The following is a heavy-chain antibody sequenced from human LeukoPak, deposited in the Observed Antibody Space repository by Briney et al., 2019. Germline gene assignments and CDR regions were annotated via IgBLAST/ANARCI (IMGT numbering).Heavy chain of an antibody. J-gene: IGHJ3*02. CDR1: GFTVSSNY. CDR2: IYSGGST. V-gene: IGHV3-53*01. D-gene: IGHD1-26*01. CDR3: ASSRWADAFDI. Sequence: GGSLRLSCAASGFTVSSNYMSWVRQAPGKGLEWVSVIYSGGSTYYSDSVKGRFTISRDNSKNTLYLQMNSLRAEDTAVYYCASSRWADAFDIWGQGTMVTVSS.